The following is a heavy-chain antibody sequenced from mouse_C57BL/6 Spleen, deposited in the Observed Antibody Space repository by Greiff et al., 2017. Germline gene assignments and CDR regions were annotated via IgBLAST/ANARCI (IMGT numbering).Heavy chain of an antibody. CDR3: ARGVITTVVSGGYFDV. J-gene: IGHJ1*03. V-gene: IGHV1-82*01. CDR2: IYPGDGDT. Sequence: QVQLQQSGPELVKPGASVKISCKASGYAFSSSWMNWVKQRPGQGLEWIGRIYPGDGDTNYNGKFKGKATLTADKSSSTAYMQLSSLTSEDSAVYVYARGVITTVVSGGYFDVWGTGTTVTVSS. CDR1: GYAFSSSW. D-gene: IGHD1-1*01.